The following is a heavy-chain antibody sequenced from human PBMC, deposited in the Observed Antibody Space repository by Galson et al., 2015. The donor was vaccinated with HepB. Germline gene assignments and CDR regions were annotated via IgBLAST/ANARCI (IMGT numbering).Heavy chain of an antibody. V-gene: IGHV3-15*07. CDR1: GFTFSNAW. CDR3: TTGGQLDYYYMDV. Sequence: SLRLSCAASGFTFSNAWMNWVRQAPRKGLEWVGRIKSKTDGGTTDYAAPVKGRFTISRDDSKNTLYLQMNSLKTEDAAVYYCTTGGQLDYYYMDVWGKGTTVTVSS. J-gene: IGHJ6*03. CDR2: IKSKTDGGTT. D-gene: IGHD6-6*01.